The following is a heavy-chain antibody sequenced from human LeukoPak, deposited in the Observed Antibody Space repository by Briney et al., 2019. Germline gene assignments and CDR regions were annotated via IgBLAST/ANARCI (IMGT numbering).Heavy chain of an antibody. V-gene: IGHV4-34*01. J-gene: IGHJ6*02. CDR1: GGSFSGYD. D-gene: IGHD3-10*01. Sequence: SETLSLTCAVYGGSFSGYDWSWIRQPPGKGLEWIGEINHSGSTNYNPSLKSRVTISVDTSKNQFSLKLSSVTAADTAVYYCARTLSRGDYYYYGMDVWGQGTTVTVSS. CDR3: ARTLSRGDYYYYGMDV. CDR2: INHSGST.